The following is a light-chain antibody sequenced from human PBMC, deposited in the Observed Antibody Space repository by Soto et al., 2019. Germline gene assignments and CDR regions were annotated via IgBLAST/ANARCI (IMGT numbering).Light chain of an antibody. J-gene: IGLJ1*01. Sequence: QSVLTQPASVSGSPGQSITISCTGTSSNVGGYNYVSWYQQRLGKAPKLIISDVSNRPSGVSDRFSASKSGNTASLTISGLQTEDEADYYCISYTSSITYVFGTGTKVTVL. CDR1: SSNVGGYNY. CDR3: ISYTSSITYV. CDR2: DVS. V-gene: IGLV2-14*03.